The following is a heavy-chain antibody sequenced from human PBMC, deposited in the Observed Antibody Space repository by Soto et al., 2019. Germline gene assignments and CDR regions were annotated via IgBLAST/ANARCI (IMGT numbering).Heavy chain of an antibody. J-gene: IGHJ3*02. CDR3: ATVNPGIAAAGPHDAFDI. CDR1: GYTLTELS. Sequence: GASVKVSCKVSGYTLTELSMHWVRQAPGKGLEWMGGFDPEDGETIYAQKFQGRVTMTEDTSTDTAYMELSSLRSEDTAVYYCATVNPGIAAAGPHDAFDIWGQGTMVTVS. D-gene: IGHD6-13*01. V-gene: IGHV1-24*01. CDR2: FDPEDGET.